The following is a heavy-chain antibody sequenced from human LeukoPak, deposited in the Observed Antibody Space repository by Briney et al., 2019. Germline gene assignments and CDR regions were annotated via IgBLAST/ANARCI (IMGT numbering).Heavy chain of an antibody. Sequence: PWGVLRLSCAASGFTFISYWMHWVRQAPGKGLVWVSRINSDGSSTNYADSVKGRFTISRDNAKNTLYLQMNRLRAEDTAVYYCARVRYCDYWGQGTLVTVSS. CDR3: ARVRYCDY. J-gene: IGHJ4*02. CDR2: INSDGSST. CDR1: GFTFISYW. V-gene: IGHV3-74*01. D-gene: IGHD1-14*01.